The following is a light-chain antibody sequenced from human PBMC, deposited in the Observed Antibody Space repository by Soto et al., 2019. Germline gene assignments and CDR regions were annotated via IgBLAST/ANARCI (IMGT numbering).Light chain of an antibody. CDR3: QHYNSYSEA. V-gene: IGKV1-5*03. Sequence: DIQMTQSPSTLSGSVGDRVTITCRASPTISSWLAWYQQKPGKAPKLLIYKASTLKSGVPSRFSGSGSGTAFTLTISSLQPDDFATYYCQHYNSYSEAFGQGTKVELK. J-gene: IGKJ1*01. CDR2: KAS. CDR1: PTISSW.